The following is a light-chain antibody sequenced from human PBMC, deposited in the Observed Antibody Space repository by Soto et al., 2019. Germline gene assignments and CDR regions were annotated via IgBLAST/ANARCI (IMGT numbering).Light chain of an antibody. Sequence: EIVLTQSPATLSVSPGERATLSCRASQSIDNKLAWYQQKPGQAPGLLIYHASIRATGIPARFSGTGSGTEFTLTISSLQSEDFAVYYGQQYNNWPTFGPGTKVDL. CDR3: QQYNNWPT. CDR2: HAS. CDR1: QSIDNK. V-gene: IGKV3-15*01. J-gene: IGKJ3*01.